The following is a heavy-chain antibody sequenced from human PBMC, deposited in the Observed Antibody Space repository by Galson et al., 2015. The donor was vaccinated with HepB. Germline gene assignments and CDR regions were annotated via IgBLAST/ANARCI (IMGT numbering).Heavy chain of an antibody. Sequence: SLRLSCAASGFTSSSYSMNWVRQAPGKGLEWVSSISSSSSYIYYADSVKGRFTISRDNAKNSLYLQMNSLRAEDTAVYYCARSGRSYSFDYWGQGTLVTVSS. CDR1: GFTSSSYS. J-gene: IGHJ4*02. D-gene: IGHD1-26*01. CDR2: ISSSSSYI. CDR3: ARSGRSYSFDY. V-gene: IGHV3-21*01.